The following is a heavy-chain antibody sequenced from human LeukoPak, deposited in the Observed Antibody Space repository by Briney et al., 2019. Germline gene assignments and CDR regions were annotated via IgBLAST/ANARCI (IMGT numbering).Heavy chain of an antibody. Sequence: PGESLRLSCAASGFTFSNAWMSWVRQAPGKGLEWVGRIKSKTDGGTADYAAPVTGRFTISRDDSKNTLYLQTNSLKTEDTAVYYCIPVDTPIALDYWGQGTLVTVSS. V-gene: IGHV3-15*01. J-gene: IGHJ4*02. CDR2: IKSKTDGGTA. CDR3: IPVDTPIALDY. CDR1: GFTFSNAW. D-gene: IGHD5-18*01.